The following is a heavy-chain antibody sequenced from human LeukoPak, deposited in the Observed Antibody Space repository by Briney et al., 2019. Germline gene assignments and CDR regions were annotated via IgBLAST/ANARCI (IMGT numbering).Heavy chain of an antibody. CDR1: GFTFSGSA. V-gene: IGHV3-73*01. CDR2: IRSKANSYAT. CDR3: TRPRHCSSTSCSPSFDY. J-gene: IGHJ4*02. D-gene: IGHD2-2*01. Sequence: GGSLRLSCAASGFTFSGSAMHWVRQASGKGLEWVGRIRSKANSYATAYAASVKGRFTISRDDSKNTAYLQMNSLKTEDTAVYYCTRPRHCSSTSCSPSFDYWGQGTLVTVSS.